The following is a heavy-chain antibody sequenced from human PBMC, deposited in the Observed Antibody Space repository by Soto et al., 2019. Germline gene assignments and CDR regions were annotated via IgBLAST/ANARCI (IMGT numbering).Heavy chain of an antibody. V-gene: IGHV4-34*01. J-gene: IGHJ6*03. D-gene: IGHD6-13*01. CDR2: INHSGST. Sequence: SETLSLTCAVYGGSFSGYYWSWIRQPPGKGLEWIGEINHSGSTNYNPSLKSRVTISVDTSKNQFSLKLSSVTAADTAVYYCARGRWQQLGIYYYYIDVWGKGTTVTVSS. CDR3: ARGRWQQLGIYYYYIDV. CDR1: GGSFSGYY.